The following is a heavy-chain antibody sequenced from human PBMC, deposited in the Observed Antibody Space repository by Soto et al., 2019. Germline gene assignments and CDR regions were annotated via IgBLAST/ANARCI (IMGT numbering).Heavy chain of an antibody. CDR1: GFTFTSSA. V-gene: IGHV1-58*01. CDR2: IVVGSGNT. J-gene: IGHJ6*02. D-gene: IGHD2-15*01. CDR3: AADLNCSGGSCTGGAGGRDV. Sequence: SVKVSCKASGFTFTSSAVQWVRQARGQRFEWIGWIVVGSGNTNYAQKFQERVTITRDMSTSTAYMELSSLRSEDTAVYYCAADLNCSGGSCTGGAGGRDVWGQGTTVTVS.